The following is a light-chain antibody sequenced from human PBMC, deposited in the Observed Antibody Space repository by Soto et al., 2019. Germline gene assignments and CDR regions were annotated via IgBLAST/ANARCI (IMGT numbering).Light chain of an antibody. Sequence: QAVVTQEPSFSVSPGGTVTLTCGWTSCSVSTTHFPSCYQQTPGQPPRTLLYNINTRSSGVPDRFSGSILGDKAALTITRAPADDESDYYCILYMGSGIWVFGGGTKLTVL. J-gene: IGLJ3*02. CDR1: SCSVSTTHF. CDR3: ILYMGSGIWV. CDR2: NIN. V-gene: IGLV8-61*01.